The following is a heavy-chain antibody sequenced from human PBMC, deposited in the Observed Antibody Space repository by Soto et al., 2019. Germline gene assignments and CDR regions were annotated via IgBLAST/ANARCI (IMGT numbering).Heavy chain of an antibody. Sequence: QVQLVESGGGVVQPGRSLRLSCTASGFTLSSFGMHWVRQAPGKGLEWVAISWYDGSNVSYVDSVKGRFTSSRDSSKNTLYLQMNRPRAEDTAVYYCARAKYCTSTNCYILDYWGQGTLVTVSS. V-gene: IGHV3-33*01. CDR3: ARAKYCTSTNCYILDY. CDR2: SWYDGSNV. CDR1: GFTLSSFG. D-gene: IGHD2-2*02. J-gene: IGHJ4*02.